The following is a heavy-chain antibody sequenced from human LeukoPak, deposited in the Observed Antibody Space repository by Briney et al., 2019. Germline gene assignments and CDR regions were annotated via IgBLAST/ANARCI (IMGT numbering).Heavy chain of an antibody. J-gene: IGHJ4*02. Sequence: ASVTVSCKVSGYTLTELSMDWVRQAPGKGIEWMGGFDPEDGETIYAQKCQGRVTMTEDTSTDTAYMELSSLRSEDTAVYYCVTCNPYYYGSRNLKELDYWGQGTLVTVSS. CDR3: VTCNPYYYGSRNLKELDY. V-gene: IGHV1-24*01. CDR1: GYTLTELS. D-gene: IGHD3-10*01. CDR2: FDPEDGET.